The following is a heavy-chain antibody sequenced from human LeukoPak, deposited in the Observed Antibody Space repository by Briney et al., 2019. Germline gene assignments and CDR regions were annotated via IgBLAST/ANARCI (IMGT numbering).Heavy chain of an antibody. CDR2: INSDGSST. J-gene: IGHJ4*02. CDR1: GFTFSNYA. Sequence: GGSLRLSCAASGFTFSNYAMTWVRQAPGKGLVWVSRINSDGSSTNYADSVKGRFTISRGNAENTLYLQMNSLRAEDTAVYYCARKAAGLTFDYWGQGTLVTVSS. V-gene: IGHV3-74*01. CDR3: ARKAAGLTFDY. D-gene: IGHD6-13*01.